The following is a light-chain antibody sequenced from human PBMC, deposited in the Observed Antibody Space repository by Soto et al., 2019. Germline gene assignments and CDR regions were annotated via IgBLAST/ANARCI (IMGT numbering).Light chain of an antibody. V-gene: IGLV1-51*01. J-gene: IGLJ2*01. CDR2: DNK. CDR1: SSNIGNNE. CDR3: GTWDSNLRAVV. Sequence: QSVLTQPPSVSAAPGQTVTISCSGSSSNIGNNELSWYQQLPGTAPQLLMFDNKRRPSGIPDRFSGSKSGTSATLDITGLQTGDEADYYCGTWDSNLRAVVFGAGTKVTVL.